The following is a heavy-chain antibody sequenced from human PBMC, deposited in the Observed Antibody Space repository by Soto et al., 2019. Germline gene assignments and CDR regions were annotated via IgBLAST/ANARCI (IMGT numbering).Heavy chain of an antibody. J-gene: IGHJ3*02. V-gene: IGHV3-23*01. CDR2: ISGSGGST. D-gene: IGHD5-18*01. CDR3: ERTRLQQMDTFHAFDI. CDR1: GFTFSSYA. Sequence: GGSLRLSCAASGFTFSSYAMSWVRQAPGKGLEWVSAISGSGGSTYYADSVKGRFTISRDNSKNTLYLQMNSLRAEDTAVYYCERTRLQQMDTFHAFDIWGQGTMVTVSS.